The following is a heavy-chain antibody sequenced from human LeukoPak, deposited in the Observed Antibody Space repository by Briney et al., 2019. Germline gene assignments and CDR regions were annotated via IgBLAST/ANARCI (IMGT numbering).Heavy chain of an antibody. Sequence: GASVKVSCKASGYTFTSYAMHWVRQAPGQRLEWMGWINAGNGNTKYSQEFQGRVTMTTDTSTSTAYMELRSLRSDDTAVYYCARVEILVPAAIIDYFDYWGQGTLVTVSS. CDR2: INAGNGNT. D-gene: IGHD2-2*01. CDR3: ARVEILVPAAIIDYFDY. J-gene: IGHJ4*02. V-gene: IGHV1-3*01. CDR1: GYTFTSYA.